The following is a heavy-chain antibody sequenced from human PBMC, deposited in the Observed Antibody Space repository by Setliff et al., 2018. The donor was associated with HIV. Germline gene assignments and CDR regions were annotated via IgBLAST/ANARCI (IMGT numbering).Heavy chain of an antibody. CDR2: IKDASAGGAV. J-gene: IGHJ6*03. CDR3: ATISHNTGFAGTFYFYMAV. CDR1: GGSLTGYFW. V-gene: IGHV3-15*01. D-gene: IGHD3-9*01. Sequence: PSETLSLTCAVYGGSLTGYFWMNWVRQAPGKGLEWVGRIKDASAGGAVDYAAAVKGRFTISRDDSTKTLYLQMNSLRLEDTAMYYCATISHNTGFAGTFYFYMAVWGKGTKVTVSS.